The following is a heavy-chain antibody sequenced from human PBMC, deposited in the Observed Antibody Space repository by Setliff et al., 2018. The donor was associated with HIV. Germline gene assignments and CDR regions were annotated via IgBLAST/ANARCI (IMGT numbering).Heavy chain of an antibody. V-gene: IGHV1-8*02. CDR3: ATRGDLLGRRASTVTVYYYYLDV. CDR1: GDTFTSYD. CDR2: MTPYSGNT. Sequence: GASVKVSCKTSGDTFTSYDINWVRQAAGHGLEWMGWMTPYSGNTGYAQKFQGRVSMTEDTSTDTAFMELSGLTSEDTAVYYCATRGDLLGRRASTVTVYYYYLDVWGNGTTVTVSS. D-gene: IGHD4-17*01. J-gene: IGHJ6*03.